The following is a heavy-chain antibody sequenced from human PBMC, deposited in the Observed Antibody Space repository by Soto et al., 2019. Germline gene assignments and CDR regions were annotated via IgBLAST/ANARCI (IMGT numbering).Heavy chain of an antibody. CDR3: ARDGRVVDTGMDV. V-gene: IGHV3-30-3*01. CDR1: GFTFSSYA. CDR2: ISYDGSNK. D-gene: IGHD2-21*01. J-gene: IGHJ6*02. Sequence: QVQLVESGGGVVQPGRSLRLSCAASGFTFSSYAMHWVRQAPGKGLEWVAVISYDGSNKYYADSVKGRFTISRDNSKNTLYLQINSLRAEDTAVYYCARDGRVVDTGMDVWGQGTTVTVSS.